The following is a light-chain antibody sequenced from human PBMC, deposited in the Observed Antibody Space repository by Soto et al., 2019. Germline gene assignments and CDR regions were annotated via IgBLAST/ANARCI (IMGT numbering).Light chain of an antibody. CDR1: SSNIGNNA. Sequence: QAVLTQPPSVSEAPRQRVTISCSGSSSNIGNNAVSWYQQLPGKAPKLLIYYDDVLPSGVSDRFSGSKSGTSASLAIRGLQSDDEADYYCAAWDDNLNGRVFGGGTKLTVL. V-gene: IGLV1-36*01. J-gene: IGLJ3*02. CDR3: AAWDDNLNGRV. CDR2: YDD.